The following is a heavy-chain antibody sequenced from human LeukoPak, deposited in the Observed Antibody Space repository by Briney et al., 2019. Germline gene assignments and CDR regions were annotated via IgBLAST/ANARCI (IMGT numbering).Heavy chain of an antibody. V-gene: IGHV3-7*01. CDR3: AREQDWYLDL. J-gene: IGHJ2*01. CDR2: IKQDGIET. Sequence: PGGSLRLSCAASGFTFSNYWMSWVRQAPGKGLEWLANIKQDGIETYYVDSVKGRFTLSRDNAKNSLHLQANSLRAEDTAVYYCAREQDWYLDLWGRGTLVTVSS. CDR1: GFTFSNYW.